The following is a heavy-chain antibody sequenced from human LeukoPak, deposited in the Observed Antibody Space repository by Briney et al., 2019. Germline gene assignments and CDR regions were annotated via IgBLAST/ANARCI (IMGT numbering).Heavy chain of an antibody. V-gene: IGHV3-7*01. Sequence: PGGSLRLSCAASGFTFSSYWMSWVREAPGKGLEWVANIKQGGSETSYVVSVKGRFTISRDNATKSLYLQMNSLRAEDTAVYYCARDSFLEGLQKGDYWGQGTLVTVSS. CDR1: GFTFSSYW. D-gene: IGHD3-3*01. CDR3: ARDSFLEGLQKGDY. J-gene: IGHJ4*02. CDR2: IKQGGSET.